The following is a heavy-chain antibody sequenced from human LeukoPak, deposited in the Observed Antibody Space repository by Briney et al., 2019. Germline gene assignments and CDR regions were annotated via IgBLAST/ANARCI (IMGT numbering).Heavy chain of an antibody. Sequence: SGGSLRLSCAASGFTFSSYTMNWVRQAPGKGLEWVSSISSSSYIYYAESVKGRFTMSRDNAKNSLYLQMNSLRAEDTAVYYCARATTYDILTGYFDYWGQGTLVTVSS. D-gene: IGHD3-9*01. CDR1: GFTFSSYT. V-gene: IGHV3-21*01. CDR3: ARATTYDILTGYFDY. J-gene: IGHJ4*02. CDR2: ISSSSYI.